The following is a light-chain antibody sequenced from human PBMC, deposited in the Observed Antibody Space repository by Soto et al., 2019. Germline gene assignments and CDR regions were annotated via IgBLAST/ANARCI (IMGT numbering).Light chain of an antibody. CDR2: DAT. CDR3: VLTYTATRTV. J-gene: IGLJ2*01. CDR1: TGAVTSSHY. Sequence: QALVTQAPSLTVSPGGTFTLTCGTSTGAVTSSHYPYWFQQKPGQAPRTLIYDATNKHSWTPARFSGSLLGGKAALTLSGAQPEDEADYYCVLTYTATRTVSGGGTKLTGL. V-gene: IGLV7-46*01.